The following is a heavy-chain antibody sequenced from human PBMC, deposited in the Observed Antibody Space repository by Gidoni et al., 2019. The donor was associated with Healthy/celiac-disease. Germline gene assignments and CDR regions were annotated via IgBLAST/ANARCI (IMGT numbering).Heavy chain of an antibody. V-gene: IGHV4-4*07. CDR3: ARDAYGDYDYYYGMDV. J-gene: IGHJ6*02. CDR1: RGSLSSYY. D-gene: IGHD4-17*01. CDR2: IYTSGST. Sequence: QVQLPESGPGLVMPSEPLSLTCTVSRGSLSSYYWSWIRQPAGKGLEWIGRIYTSGSTNYNPSRKSRVTMSVDTSKNQFSLKLSSVTAADTAVYYCARDAYGDYDYYYGMDVWGQGTTVTVSS.